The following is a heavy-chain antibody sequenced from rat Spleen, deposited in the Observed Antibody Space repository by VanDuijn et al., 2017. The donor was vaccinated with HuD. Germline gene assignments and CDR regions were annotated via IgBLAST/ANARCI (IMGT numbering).Heavy chain of an antibody. CDR2: ISSGGNT. V-gene: IGHV2S12*01. D-gene: IGHD1-3*01. Sequence: QVQLKESGPGLVQPSQTLSLTCTVSGFSLMDYSVHWVRQPPGKGLEWIAAISSGGNTYYNSALKSRLSISRDTSKSQVFLKMNSLQTEDTAMYFCARLTIGSWGQGVMVTVSS. CDR3: ARLTIGS. CDR1: GFSLMDYS. J-gene: IGHJ2*01.